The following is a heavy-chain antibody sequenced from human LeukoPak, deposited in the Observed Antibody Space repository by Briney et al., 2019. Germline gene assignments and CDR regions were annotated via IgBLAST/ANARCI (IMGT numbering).Heavy chain of an antibody. CDR3: ARHPAGFGFLEWLGAPYFDY. CDR2: INHSGST. D-gene: IGHD3-3*01. J-gene: IGHJ4*02. Sequence: SETLSLTCAVYGGSFSGYYWSWIRQPPGKGLEWIGEINHSGSTNYNPSLKSRVTISVDTSKNQFSLKLSSVTAADTAVYYCARHPAGFGFLEWLGAPYFDYWGQGTLVTVSS. V-gene: IGHV4-34*01. CDR1: GGSFSGYY.